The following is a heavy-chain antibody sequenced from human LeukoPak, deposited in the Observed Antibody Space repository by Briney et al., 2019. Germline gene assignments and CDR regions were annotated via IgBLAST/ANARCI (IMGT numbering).Heavy chain of an antibody. Sequence: GGSLRLSCAASEFTFSSFVMSWVRQAPGKGLEWVSGITGGGGTTYYADSVKGRFTISRDNSKNTLSLQMNSLRADDTAVYYCAKKSPIFGVVIPLFDYWGQGILVTVSS. CDR3: AKKSPIFGVVIPLFDY. V-gene: IGHV3-23*01. CDR2: ITGGGGTT. D-gene: IGHD3-3*01. CDR1: EFTFSSFV. J-gene: IGHJ4*02.